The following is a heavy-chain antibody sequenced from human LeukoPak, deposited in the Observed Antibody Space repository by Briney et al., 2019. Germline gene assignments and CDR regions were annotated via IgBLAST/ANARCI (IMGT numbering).Heavy chain of an antibody. CDR1: GGSISSYY. D-gene: IGHD5-18*01. Sequence: SETLSLTCTVSGGSISSYYWSWLRQPPGKGLEWIGYIYYSGSTNYNPSLKSRVTISVDTSKNQFSLKLSSVTAADTAVYYCARVGSGYSYGPFDYWGQGTLVTVSS. V-gene: IGHV4-59*01. J-gene: IGHJ4*02. CDR3: ARVGSGYSYGPFDY. CDR2: IYYSGST.